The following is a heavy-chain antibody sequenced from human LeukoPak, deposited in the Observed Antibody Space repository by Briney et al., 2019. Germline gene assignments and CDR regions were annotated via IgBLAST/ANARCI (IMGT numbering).Heavy chain of an antibody. J-gene: IGHJ6*03. V-gene: IGHV3-7*01. CDR1: GFTFRSYW. CDR3: ARGRGLFEASRGYYYYMDV. Sequence: GGSLRLSCAASGFTFRSYWMSWLRQTPGKRLEWLANIKEDGSEKYYVDSVKGRFTISRDNAKTSLYLQMNSLRAEDTAVYYCARGRGLFEASRGYYYYMDVWGKGTTVTVSS. CDR2: IKEDGSEK. D-gene: IGHD2-21*01.